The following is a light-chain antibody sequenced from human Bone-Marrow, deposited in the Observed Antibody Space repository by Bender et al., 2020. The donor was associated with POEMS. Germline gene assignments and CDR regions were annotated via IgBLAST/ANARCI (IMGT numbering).Light chain of an antibody. Sequence: QSAPTQPASVSGSPGQSITISCTGTSSDVGRYDFVSWYQQHPGKAPKLMILDDNNRPSGVSNRFSGSESGNTASLTISGHQAEDEADYFCISYTSSNALVFGGGTKLTVL. CDR1: SSDVGRYDF. V-gene: IGLV2-14*03. CDR2: DDN. J-gene: IGLJ3*02. CDR3: ISYTSSNALV.